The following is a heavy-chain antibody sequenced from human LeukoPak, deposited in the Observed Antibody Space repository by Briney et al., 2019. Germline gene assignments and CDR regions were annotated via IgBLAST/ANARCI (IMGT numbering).Heavy chain of an antibody. CDR1: GYTFTSYG. CDR2: ISAYNGNT. J-gene: IGHJ4*02. V-gene: IGHV1-18*04. D-gene: IGHD3-10*01. Sequence: ASVKVSCKASGYTFTSYGISWVRQAAGQGLEWMGWISAYNGNTNYAQKLQGRVTMTTDTSTSTAYMELRSLRSDDTAVYYCAREKTGPMVRGVTLDYWGQGTLVTVSS. CDR3: AREKTGPMVRGVTLDY.